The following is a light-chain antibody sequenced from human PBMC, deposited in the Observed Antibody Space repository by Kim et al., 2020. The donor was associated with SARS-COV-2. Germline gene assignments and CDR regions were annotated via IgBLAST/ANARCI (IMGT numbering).Light chain of an antibody. V-gene: IGKV3-15*01. CDR3: QQYDNWPSST. CDR2: AAS. CDR1: QGISRN. J-gene: IGKJ5*01. Sequence: PGERAHLYQRAHQGISRNLGLYPPKPGQAPRLLIFAASVRATDFPARFSGSGSGTEFTLTISSLQSEDFAVYYCQQYDNWPSSTFGQGTRLEIK.